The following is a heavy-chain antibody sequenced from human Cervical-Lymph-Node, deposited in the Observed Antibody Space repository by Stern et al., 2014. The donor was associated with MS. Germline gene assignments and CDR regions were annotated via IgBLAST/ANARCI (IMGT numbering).Heavy chain of an antibody. CDR2: IAYDGSDK. Sequence: VQLVQSGGGVVQPGRSLRLSCAASGCTFSSYGMHWVRQAPGQGMEWVAIIAYDGSDKYYGDAVKGRFTISRDNSKNTLYLQMNSLSPEDTAVYYCAKGHYYDSSGRYSYNDYWGQGTLVTVSS. V-gene: IGHV3-30*18. J-gene: IGHJ4*02. CDR3: AKGHYYDSSGRYSYNDY. CDR1: GCTFSSYG. D-gene: IGHD3-22*01.